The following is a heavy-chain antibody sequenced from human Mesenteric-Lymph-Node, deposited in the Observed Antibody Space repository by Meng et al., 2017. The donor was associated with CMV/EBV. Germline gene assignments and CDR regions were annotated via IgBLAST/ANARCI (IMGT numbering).Heavy chain of an antibody. D-gene: IGHD6-13*01. Sequence: ESLKISCAASGFTFSDYYMSWIRQPPGKGLEWIGNIYYSGSTYYNPSLKSRVTISVDTSNNQFSLKLSSVSAADTAVYYCARLSSSSGFWGQGTLVTVSS. CDR1: GFTFSDYY. CDR2: IYYSGST. J-gene: IGHJ4*02. CDR3: ARLSSSSGF. V-gene: IGHV4-59*04.